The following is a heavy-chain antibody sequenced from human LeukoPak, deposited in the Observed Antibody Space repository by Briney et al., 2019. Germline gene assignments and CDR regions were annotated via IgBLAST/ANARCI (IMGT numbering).Heavy chain of an antibody. CDR3: AREYYSGNYYVFDY. CDR1: GFTFTDYA. Sequence: GGSLRLSCAASGFTFTDYAIHWVRQAPGKGLEWVAVISYDGDHKYYPDSVKGRFTISRDNSKNTVYLQVNSLRVEDTAVYFCAREYYSGNYYVFDYWGQGTLVTVSS. V-gene: IGHV3-30-3*01. J-gene: IGHJ4*02. CDR2: ISYDGDHK. D-gene: IGHD1-26*01.